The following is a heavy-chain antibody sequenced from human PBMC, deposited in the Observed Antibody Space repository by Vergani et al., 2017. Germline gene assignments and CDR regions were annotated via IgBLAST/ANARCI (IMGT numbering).Heavy chain of an antibody. CDR1: DSSIMTNPY. V-gene: IGHV4-38-2*01. CDR2: IHHSGDT. CDR3: ARHRGSGVFFPSSYFYGMDV. Sequence: QVQLQESGPGLVKPSETLTLTCDVSDSSIMTNPYWGWFRQSPGKGLEWIGCIHHSGDTHYNSSLKSRVSISIVSSSKFSLSLTSVTAADTALYYCARHRGSGVFFPSSYFYGMDVWVHGTTVTVSS. D-gene: IGHD3-10*01. J-gene: IGHJ6*02.